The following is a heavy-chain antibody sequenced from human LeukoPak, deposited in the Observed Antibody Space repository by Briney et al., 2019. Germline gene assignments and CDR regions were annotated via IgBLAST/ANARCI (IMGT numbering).Heavy chain of an antibody. J-gene: IGHJ5*02. CDR3: ARPVITFGGVIVSNWFDP. D-gene: IGHD3-16*02. CDR1: GGSISSSSYY. Sequence: PSETLSLTCTVSGGSISSSSYYWGWIRQPPGKGLEWIGSIYYSGSTYYNPSLKSRVTISVDTSKNQFSLKLSSVTAADTAVYYCARPVITFGGVIVSNWFDPWGQGTLVTVSS. CDR2: IYYSGST. V-gene: IGHV4-39*07.